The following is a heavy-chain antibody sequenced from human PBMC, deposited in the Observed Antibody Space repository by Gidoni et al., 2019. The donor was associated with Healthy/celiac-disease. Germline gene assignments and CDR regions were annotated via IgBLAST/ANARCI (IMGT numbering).Heavy chain of an antibody. J-gene: IGHJ6*03. V-gene: IGHV3-15*01. CDR3: TTTRLYDFWSGYRPYYYMDV. CDR1: GFTLSNAW. CDR2: IKSKTDGCTT. Sequence: VQLVESGGGLVQPEGSLRLSCAASGFTLSNAWMSWVRQAPGKGLELVGRIKSKTDGCTTDYSAPVKGRFTISRDDSKNTLYLQRNSLKTEDTAVYYCTTTRLYDFWSGYRPYYYMDVWGKGTTVTVSS. D-gene: IGHD3-3*01.